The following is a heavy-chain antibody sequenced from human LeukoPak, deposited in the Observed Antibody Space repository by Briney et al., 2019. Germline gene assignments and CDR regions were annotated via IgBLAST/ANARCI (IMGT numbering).Heavy chain of an antibody. V-gene: IGHV4-59*01. Sequence: TSETLSLTCTVSGGSTSSYYWSWIRQPPGKGLEWIGYIYYSRSTNYNPSLKSRVTISVDTSKKQLSLELSSVTAADTAVYFCARYVWGSYPTFEDYWGQGTLVTVSS. J-gene: IGHJ4*02. CDR3: ARYVWGSYPTFEDY. CDR2: IYYSRST. CDR1: GGSTSSYY. D-gene: IGHD3-16*02.